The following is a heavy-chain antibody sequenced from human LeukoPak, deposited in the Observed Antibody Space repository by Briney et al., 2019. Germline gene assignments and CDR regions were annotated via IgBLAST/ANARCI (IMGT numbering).Heavy chain of an antibody. D-gene: IGHD6-19*01. Sequence: PSGTLSLTCAVYGGSFSGYYWSWIRQPPGKGLEWIGEINHSGSTNYNPSLKSRVTISVDTSKNQFSLKLSSVTAADTAVYYCARGPPISYSSGWFDPWGQGTLVTVSS. V-gene: IGHV4-34*01. CDR2: INHSGST. J-gene: IGHJ5*02. CDR1: GGSFSGYY. CDR3: ARGPPISYSSGWFDP.